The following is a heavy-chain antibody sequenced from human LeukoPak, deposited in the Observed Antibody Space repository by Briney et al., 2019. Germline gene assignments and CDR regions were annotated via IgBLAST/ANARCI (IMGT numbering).Heavy chain of an antibody. J-gene: IGHJ4*02. CDR2: IYYSGST. V-gene: IGHV4-59*01. CDR3: ARSLGAQLPPIH. CDR1: GDSISSYY. D-gene: IGHD2-2*01. Sequence: SETLSLTCTVSGDSISSYYCSWIRQPPGKGPEWIGYIYYSGSTNYNPSLKSRVTISVDTSKNQFSLKLTSVTAADTAVYYCARSLGAQLPPIHWGQGTLVTVSS.